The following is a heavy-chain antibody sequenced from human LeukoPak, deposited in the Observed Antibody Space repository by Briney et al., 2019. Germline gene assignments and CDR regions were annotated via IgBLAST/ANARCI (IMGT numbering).Heavy chain of an antibody. J-gene: IGHJ4*02. CDR3: SILAVASDFDY. CDR2: IKYDGNNK. CDR1: GFSFSSYD. V-gene: IGHV3-33*01. Sequence: PGGSLRLSCAVSGFSFSSYDMHWVRQAPGKGLEWVAAIKYDGNNKYYVESVKGRFTISRDNSRNTLYLQMNSLSVEDTAVYSCSILAVASDFDYWGQGTLVTVSS. D-gene: IGHD6-19*01.